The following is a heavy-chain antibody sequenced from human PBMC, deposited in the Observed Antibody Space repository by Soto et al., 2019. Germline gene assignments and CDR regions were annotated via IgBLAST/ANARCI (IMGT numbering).Heavy chain of an antibody. Sequence: QVQLQESGPGLVKPSQTLSLTSTVSGGSISSGGYYWSWIRQHPGKGLEWIGYIYYSGSTYYNPSHKRRVTISEDTSKNQFSLKLSSVTAADTAVYYCARDSSGYYRADYYYGMDVWGQGTTVTVSS. V-gene: IGHV4-31*03. D-gene: IGHD3-22*01. CDR3: ARDSSGYYRADYYYGMDV. CDR1: GGSISSGGYY. CDR2: IYYSGST. J-gene: IGHJ6*02.